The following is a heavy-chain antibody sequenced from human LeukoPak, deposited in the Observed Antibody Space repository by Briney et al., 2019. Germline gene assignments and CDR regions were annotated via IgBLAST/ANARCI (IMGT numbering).Heavy chain of an antibody. D-gene: IGHD3-3*01. J-gene: IGHJ6*03. Sequence: SDTLSLTYAVDGGSFSGYYWSWIHQPPGKGLEWIGGINHSGSTNYNPSLKSRVTISVDTSKNQFSLKLSSVTAADTAVYYCARGGAGWSGYYLGYYYYMDVWGKGTTVTVSS. CDR1: GGSFSGYY. V-gene: IGHV4-34*01. CDR2: INHSGST. CDR3: ARGGAGWSGYYLGYYYYMDV.